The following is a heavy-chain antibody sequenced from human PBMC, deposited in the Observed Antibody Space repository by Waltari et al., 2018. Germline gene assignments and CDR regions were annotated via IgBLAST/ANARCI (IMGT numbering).Heavy chain of an antibody. Sequence: QLQLQESGPGLVKPSETLSLTCTVSGGSISSSSYYWGWIRQPTGKGLEWIGSIYYSGSTYYTPSLNSRVTISVDTSKNQFSLKLSSVTAADTAVYYCARRANGGTIDYWGQGTLVTVSS. D-gene: IGHD2-15*01. J-gene: IGHJ4*02. CDR1: GGSISSSSYY. CDR3: ARRANGGTIDY. V-gene: IGHV4-39*01. CDR2: IYYSGST.